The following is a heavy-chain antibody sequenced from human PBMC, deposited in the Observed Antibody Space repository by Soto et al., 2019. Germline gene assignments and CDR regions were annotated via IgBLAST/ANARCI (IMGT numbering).Heavy chain of an antibody. J-gene: IGHJ4*02. V-gene: IGHV4-4*02. CDR2: IYHSGST. CDR3: ARLPPSYDSSGYYYYFDY. D-gene: IGHD3-22*01. Sequence: QVQLQESGPGLVKPSGTLSLTCAVSGGSISSSNWWSWVRQPPGKGLEWIGEIYHSGSTNYNPSLKSRVTISVDKSKNQFSLKLSSVTAADTAVYYCARLPPSYDSSGYYYYFDYWGQGTLVTVSS. CDR1: GGSISSSNW.